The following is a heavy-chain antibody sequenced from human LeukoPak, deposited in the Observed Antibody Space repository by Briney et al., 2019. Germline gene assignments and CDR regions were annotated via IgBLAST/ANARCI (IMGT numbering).Heavy chain of an antibody. CDR1: GGSFSGYY. J-gene: IGHJ4*02. V-gene: IGHV4-34*01. CDR2: INHSGST. D-gene: IGHD3-10*01. CDR3: ASLYYYGSGSHD. Sequence: SETLSLTCAVYGGSFSGYYWSWIRQPPGKGLEWIGEINHSGSTNYNPSLKSRVTISVDTSKNQFSLKLSSVTAADTAVYYCASLYYYGSGSHDWGQGTLVTVSS.